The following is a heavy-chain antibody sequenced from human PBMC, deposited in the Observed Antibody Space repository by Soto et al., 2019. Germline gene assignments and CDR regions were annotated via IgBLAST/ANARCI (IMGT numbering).Heavy chain of an antibody. CDR1: GYTFTGYY. CDR3: ARVIYYDSSGYYYVEHFDY. Sequence: ASVKVSCKASGYTFTGYYMHWVRQAPGQGLEWMGWINPNSGGTNYAQKFQGRVTMTRDTSISTAYMELSRLKSDDTAVYYCARVIYYDSSGYYYVEHFDYWGQGTLVTVSS. V-gene: IGHV1-2*02. CDR2: INPNSGGT. D-gene: IGHD3-22*01. J-gene: IGHJ4*02.